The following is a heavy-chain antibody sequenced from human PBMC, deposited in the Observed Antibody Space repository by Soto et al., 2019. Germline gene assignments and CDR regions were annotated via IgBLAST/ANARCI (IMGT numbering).Heavy chain of an antibody. CDR2: LYSGRIA. CDR1: GGSISSGNFY. V-gene: IGHV4-39*07. Sequence: PSETXSLTCPVSGGSISSGNFYWGWVRQSPGRGLEWIGSLYSGRIAYYTPSLKSRVTISVDTSNNQFSLKLSSVTAADTAVYYCGRVKGHYYNKGSWFDPWGQGTLVTVSS. CDR3: GRVKGHYYNKGSWFDP. J-gene: IGHJ5*02. D-gene: IGHD3-22*01.